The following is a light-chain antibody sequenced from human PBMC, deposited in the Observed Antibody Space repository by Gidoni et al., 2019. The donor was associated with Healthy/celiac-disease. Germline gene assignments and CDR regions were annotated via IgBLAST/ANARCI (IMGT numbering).Light chain of an antibody. J-gene: IGLJ1*01. CDR1: SSDVGGYNY. Sequence: QSALTQPASVSGSPGQSITISCTGTSSDVGGYNYVSWYQQHQGKAPKLMIYEVSNRPSGVSNRFSGSKSGNTASLTISGLQAEDEADYYCSSYTSSSTPIVFGTGTKVTVL. CDR2: EVS. V-gene: IGLV2-14*01. CDR3: SSYTSSSTPIV.